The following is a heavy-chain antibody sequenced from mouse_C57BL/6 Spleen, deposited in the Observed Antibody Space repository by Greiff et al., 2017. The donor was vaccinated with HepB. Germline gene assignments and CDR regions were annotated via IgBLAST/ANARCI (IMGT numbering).Heavy chain of an antibody. Sequence: QVQLKQPGAELVRPGTSVKLSCKASGYTFTSYWMHWVKQRPGQGLEWIGVIDPSDSYTNYNQKFKGKATLTVDTSSSTAYMQLSSLTSEDSAVYYCASGGAMDYWGQGTSVTVSS. CDR1: GYTFTSYW. CDR2: IDPSDSYT. V-gene: IGHV1-59*01. CDR3: ASGGAMDY. J-gene: IGHJ4*01.